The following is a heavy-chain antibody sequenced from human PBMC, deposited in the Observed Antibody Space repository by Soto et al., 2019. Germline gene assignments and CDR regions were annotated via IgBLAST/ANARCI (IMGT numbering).Heavy chain of an antibody. J-gene: IGHJ3*01. Sequence: PGESLKISCKGSGYSFTSYWIGWVRQMPGKGLEWMGIIYPGDSDTRYSPSFQGQVTISRDTSSNTLYLQLNSLRDDDAAMYYCAKDSGLPCFGTLIHALDLWGQGTMVTVSS. CDR2: IYPGDSDT. CDR1: GYSFTSYW. D-gene: IGHD3-10*01. CDR3: AKDSGLPCFGTLIHALDL. V-gene: IGHV5-51*01.